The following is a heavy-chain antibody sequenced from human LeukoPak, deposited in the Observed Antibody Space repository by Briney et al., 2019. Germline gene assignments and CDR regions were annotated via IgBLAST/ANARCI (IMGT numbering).Heavy chain of an antibody. D-gene: IGHD3-10*01. CDR2: IIPIFGTA. CDR3: AYGSGSQNAGELDY. J-gene: IGHJ4*02. CDR1: GGTFSSYA. V-gene: IGHV1-69*01. Sequence: SVKVSCKASGGTFSSYAISWVRQAPGQGLEWMGEIIPIFGTANYAQKFQGRVTITADESTSTAYMELSSLRSEDTAVYYCAYGSGSQNAGELDYWGQGTLVTVSS.